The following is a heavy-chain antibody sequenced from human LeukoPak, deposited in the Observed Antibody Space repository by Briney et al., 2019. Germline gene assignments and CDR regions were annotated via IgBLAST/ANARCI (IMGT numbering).Heavy chain of an antibody. V-gene: IGHV7-4-1*02. J-gene: IGHJ4*02. CDR3: ARGLEGNDYSIMYYFDY. CDR2: INTNTGNP. Sequence: ASVKVSCKASGYTFTSYAMNWVRQAPGQGLEWMGWINTNTGNPTYAQGFTGRFVFSLDTSVSTAYLQISSLKAEDTAVYYCARGLEGNDYSIMYYFDYWGQGTLVTVSS. D-gene: IGHD4-11*01. CDR1: GYTFTSYA.